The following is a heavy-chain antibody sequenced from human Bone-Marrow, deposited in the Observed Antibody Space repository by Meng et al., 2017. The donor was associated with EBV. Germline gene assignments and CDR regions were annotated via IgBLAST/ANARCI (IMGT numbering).Heavy chain of an antibody. CDR1: GGSISSSNW. J-gene: IGHJ5*02. CDR2: IYHSGST. CDR3: ARGNVVVVVAAHNWFDP. D-gene: IGHD2-15*01. V-gene: IGHV4-4*02. Sequence: LQGSGPVLVNPSGTLSSASAFSGGSISSSNWWSWVRPPPGKGLEWIGEIYHSGSTNYNPSLKSRVTISIDKSKNQFSLKLNSVTAADTAMYYCARGNVVVVVAAHNWFDPWGQGTLVTVSS.